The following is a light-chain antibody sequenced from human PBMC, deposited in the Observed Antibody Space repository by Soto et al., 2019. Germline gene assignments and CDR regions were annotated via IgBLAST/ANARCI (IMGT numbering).Light chain of an antibody. Sequence: ETVLTQSPSTLSLSPGERATLSCRASQTFSSGYLAWYQQKPGQAPRLLIYGASTRATGVPDRFSGDGSGTDFTLTVTSLQSEDFGIYYCQQYTDWPTTFGQGTKVDIK. CDR3: QQYTDWPTT. J-gene: IGKJ1*01. CDR1: QTFSSGY. V-gene: IGKV3-20*01. CDR2: GAS.